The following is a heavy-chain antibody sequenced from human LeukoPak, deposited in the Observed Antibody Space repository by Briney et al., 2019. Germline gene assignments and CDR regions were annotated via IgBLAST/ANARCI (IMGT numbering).Heavy chain of an antibody. J-gene: IGHJ4*02. V-gene: IGHV4-39*01. CDR1: GGSISSSSYD. Sequence: PSETLSLTCTVSGGSISSSSYDWDWIRQPPGKGLVWIGSISYSGATNYHPSLKSRVTISVDTSKNQLSLKLNSVTAADTAVYYCGRRGEQQLLGGYIFDFWGKGTLVTVS. CDR3: GRRGEQQLLGGYIFDF. CDR2: ISYSGAT. D-gene: IGHD6-13*01.